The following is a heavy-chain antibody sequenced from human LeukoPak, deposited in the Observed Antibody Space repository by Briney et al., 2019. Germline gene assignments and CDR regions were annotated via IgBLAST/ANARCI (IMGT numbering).Heavy chain of an antibody. CDR3: ARRGDGDQFRAFDY. V-gene: IGHV5-51*01. CDR2: IYPGDSDT. D-gene: IGHD3-10*01. Sequence: GASLKISCKCSGYSITSYWIGWGRQMRGKGLGWVGIIYPGDSDTRYSPSLQGQVTISADKSISTAYLQWSSLKASDTAMYYCARRGDGDQFRAFDYWGQGTLVTVSS. J-gene: IGHJ4*02. CDR1: GYSITSYW.